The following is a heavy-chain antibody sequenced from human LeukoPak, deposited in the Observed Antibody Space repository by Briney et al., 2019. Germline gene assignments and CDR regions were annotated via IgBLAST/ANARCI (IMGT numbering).Heavy chain of an antibody. CDR3: ARDGPAQMVDFDY. D-gene: IGHD3-10*01. CDR1: GYTFSGTGWY. J-gene: IGHJ4*02. Sequence: DSVKVSCTASGYTFSGTGWYLYWLRQAPGQGLECMGWIYPNNGATGYAQKFQGRVAMTRDTSISAAYMELSRLRPDDTAVYYCARDGPAQMVDFDYWGQGTLVTVSS. V-gene: IGHV1-2*02. CDR2: IYPNNGAT.